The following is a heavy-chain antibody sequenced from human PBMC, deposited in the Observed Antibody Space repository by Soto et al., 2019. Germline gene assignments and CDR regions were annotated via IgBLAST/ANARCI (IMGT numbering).Heavy chain of an antibody. CDR1: GYTFTSYY. CDR2: INPSGGST. Sequence: GASVKVSCKASGYTFTSYYMHWVRQAPGQGLEWMGIINPSGGSTSYAQKFQGRVTMTRDTSTSTVYMELSSLRSEDTAVYYCARAPRALDSSSSFYYYNYGMDVWGQGTTVTVSS. V-gene: IGHV1-46*01. D-gene: IGHD6-6*01. J-gene: IGHJ6*02. CDR3: ARAPRALDSSSSFYYYNYGMDV.